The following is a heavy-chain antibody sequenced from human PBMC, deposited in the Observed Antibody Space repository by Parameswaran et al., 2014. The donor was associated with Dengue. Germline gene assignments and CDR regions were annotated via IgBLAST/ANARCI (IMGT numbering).Heavy chain of an antibody. D-gene: IGHD1-14*01. CDR2: ISYDGETK. Sequence: VRQAPGKGLEWVAVISYDGETKYYADSVKGRFTISRDNSKNTLYLQVNSLRAEDTAVYYCAKDQVENLLHYFDYWGQGTLVTVSS. J-gene: IGHJ4*02. CDR3: AKDQVENLLHYFDY. V-gene: IGHV3-30*18.